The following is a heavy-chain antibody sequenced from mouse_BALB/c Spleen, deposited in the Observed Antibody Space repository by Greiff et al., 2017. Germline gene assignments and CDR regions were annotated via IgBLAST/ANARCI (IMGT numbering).Heavy chain of an antibody. V-gene: IGHV7-3*02. CDR3: ARETTEAMDY. CDR1: GFTFTDYY. J-gene: IGHJ4*01. Sequence: EVQLVESGGGLVQPGGSLRLSCAPSGFTFTDYYMSWVRQPPGKALEWLGFIRNKANGYTTEYSASVKGRFTISRDNSQSILYLQMNTLRAEDSATYYCARETTEAMDYWGQGTSVTVSS. CDR2: IRNKANGYTT. D-gene: IGHD1-1*01.